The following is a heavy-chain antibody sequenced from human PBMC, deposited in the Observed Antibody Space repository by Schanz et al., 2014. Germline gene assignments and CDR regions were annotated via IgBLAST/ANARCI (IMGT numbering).Heavy chain of an antibody. D-gene: IGHD3-10*01. CDR1: GFTFSSYA. V-gene: IGHV3-23*01. J-gene: IGHJ4*02. Sequence: VQLLESGGGLVQPGGSLRLSCAAPGFTFSSYAMSWVRQAPGKGLEWVSAISGSGGSTYYADSVKGRFTISRDNSNKTVDLQMNSLRAEDTALYYCVRDELLWFGEVLSLDYWGQGALVTVSS. CDR2: ISGSGGST. CDR3: VRDELLWFGEVLSLDY.